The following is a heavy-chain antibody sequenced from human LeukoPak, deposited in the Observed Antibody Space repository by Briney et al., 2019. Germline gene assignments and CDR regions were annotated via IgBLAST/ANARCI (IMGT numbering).Heavy chain of an antibody. J-gene: IGHJ5*02. CDR3: ARYTYGSGSYYNSPGFDP. CDR1: GGSISSYY. Sequence: SETLSLTCTVSGGSISSYYWSWIRQPPGKGLEWIGYIYYSGSTYYNPSLKSRVTISVDTSKNQFSLKLSSVTAADTAVYYCARYTYGSGSYYNSPGFDPWGQGTLVTVSS. V-gene: IGHV4-59*04. D-gene: IGHD3-10*01. CDR2: IYYSGST.